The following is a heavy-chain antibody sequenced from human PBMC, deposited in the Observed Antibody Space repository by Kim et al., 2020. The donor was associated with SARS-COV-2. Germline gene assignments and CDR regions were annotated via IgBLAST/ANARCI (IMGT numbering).Heavy chain of an antibody. CDR3: TRHSEWFGESNWFDP. Sequence: GGSLRLSCAASGFTFSGSAMHWVRQASGKGLEWVGRIRSKANSYATAYAASVKVRFTISRDDSKNTAYLQMNSLKTEDTAVYYCTRHSEWFGESNWFDPWGQGTLVTVSS. CDR1: GFTFSGSA. J-gene: IGHJ5*02. V-gene: IGHV3-73*01. CDR2: IRSKANSYAT. D-gene: IGHD3-10*01.